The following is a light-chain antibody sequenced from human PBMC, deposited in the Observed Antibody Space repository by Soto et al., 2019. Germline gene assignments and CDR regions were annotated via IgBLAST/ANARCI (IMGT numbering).Light chain of an antibody. CDR3: QQSNNWPYT. CDR1: QSVSDN. CDR2: GAS. Sequence: EIVMTQSPATLSASPGERVTLSCRASQSVSDNLAWYQQKPGQAPRLLIYGASTRATTIPARFSGSESGTEFTLTISSLQSEDFAVYYCQQSNNWPYTFGQGTKLDIK. J-gene: IGKJ2*01. V-gene: IGKV3-15*01.